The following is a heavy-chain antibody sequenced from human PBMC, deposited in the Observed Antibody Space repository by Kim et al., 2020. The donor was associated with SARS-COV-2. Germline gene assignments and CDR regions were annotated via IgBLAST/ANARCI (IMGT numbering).Heavy chain of an antibody. D-gene: IGHD6-13*01. J-gene: IGHJ5*02. Sequence: SETLSLTCAVYGGSFSGYYWSWIRQPPGKGLEWIGEINHSGSTNYNPSLKSRVTISVDTSKNQFSLKLSSVTAADTAVYYCARADGYSSSSWGQGTLVIVSS. CDR2: INHSGST. V-gene: IGHV4-34*01. CDR3: ARADGYSSSS. CDR1: GGSFSGYY.